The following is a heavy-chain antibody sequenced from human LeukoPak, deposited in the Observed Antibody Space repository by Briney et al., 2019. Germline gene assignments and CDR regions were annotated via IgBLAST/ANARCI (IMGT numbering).Heavy chain of an antibody. CDR3: ARGCYDILTGYYNPHLFDY. D-gene: IGHD3-9*01. V-gene: IGHV4-61*02. Sequence: SETLSLTCTVSGGSISSNNYYWSWIRQPAGKGLEWIARISTSGTTHYNPSLKSRVTISVDTSKNQFSLKLSSVTAADTAVYYCARGCYDILTGYYNPHLFDYWGQGTLVTVSS. CDR2: ISTSGTT. CDR1: GGSISSNNYY. J-gene: IGHJ4*02.